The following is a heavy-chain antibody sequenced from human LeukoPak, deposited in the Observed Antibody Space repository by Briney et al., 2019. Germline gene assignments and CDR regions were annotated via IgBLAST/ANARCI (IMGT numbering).Heavy chain of an antibody. CDR3: ARGHYGLDV. V-gene: IGHV3-7*03. CDR1: GFTLSSHW. CDR2: INQDESEK. Sequence: GGSLRLSCEASGFTLSSHWMSWVRQAPGKGLEWVAHINQDESEKSYVDSAKGRFTISRDNGKNSLYLQMSSLRDEDTGVYHCARGHYGLDVWGQGTTVTVSS. J-gene: IGHJ6*02.